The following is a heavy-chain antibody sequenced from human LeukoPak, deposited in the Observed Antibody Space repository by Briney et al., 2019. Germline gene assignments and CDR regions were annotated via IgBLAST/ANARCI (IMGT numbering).Heavy chain of an antibody. CDR3: ASDYGGNSGLFDC. Sequence: SETLSLTYTVSGGSISSYCWSWIRQPPGKGLEWIGYIYYSGSTNYNPSLKSRVTISVDTSKNQFSLKLSSVTAADTAVYYCASDYGGNSGLFDCWGQGTLVTVSS. CDR2: IYYSGST. J-gene: IGHJ4*02. D-gene: IGHD4-23*01. V-gene: IGHV4-59*01. CDR1: GGSISSYC.